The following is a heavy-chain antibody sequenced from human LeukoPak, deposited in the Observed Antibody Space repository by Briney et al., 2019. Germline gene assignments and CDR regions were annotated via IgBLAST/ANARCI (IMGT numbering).Heavy chain of an antibody. V-gene: IGHV3-11*01. Sequence: PGGSLRLSCAASGFTFSDYYVSWIRQAPGKGLEWVSYISSSGSTIYYADSVKGRFTISRDNAKNSLYLQMNSLRAEDTAVYYCARDREGYDSSGYYFGLDAFDIWGQGTMVTVSS. J-gene: IGHJ3*02. CDR3: ARDREGYDSSGYYFGLDAFDI. CDR1: GFTFSDYY. CDR2: ISSSGSTI. D-gene: IGHD3-22*01.